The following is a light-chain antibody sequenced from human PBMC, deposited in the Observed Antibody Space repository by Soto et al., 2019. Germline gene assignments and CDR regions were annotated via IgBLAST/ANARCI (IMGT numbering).Light chain of an antibody. V-gene: IGKV2-28*01. Sequence: DIVVTQSPLSLPVTPGEPASISCRSSQSLLYSNGYNYLDWYLQRPGQSPQLLIYLGSNRAPGVPDRFSGSGSGTDFTLKISRVEAEDVGVYYCMQGLQDLTFGQGTRLEIK. CDR2: LGS. CDR1: QSLLYSNGYNY. CDR3: MQGLQDLT. J-gene: IGKJ5*01.